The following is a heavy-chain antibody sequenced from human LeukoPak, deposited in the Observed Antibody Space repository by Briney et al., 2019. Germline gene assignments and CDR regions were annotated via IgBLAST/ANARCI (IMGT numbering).Heavy chain of an antibody. CDR1: GYTFTSYG. Sequence: ASVKVSCKASGYTFTSYGISWVRQAPGQGLEWMGWISAYNGNADYAQKFQGRVTMTTDTSTSTAYMELRSLRSDDTAVYYCAAGYPRYYFDYWGQGTLVTVSS. J-gene: IGHJ4*02. D-gene: IGHD3-9*01. V-gene: IGHV1-18*01. CDR2: ISAYNGNA. CDR3: AAGYPRYYFDY.